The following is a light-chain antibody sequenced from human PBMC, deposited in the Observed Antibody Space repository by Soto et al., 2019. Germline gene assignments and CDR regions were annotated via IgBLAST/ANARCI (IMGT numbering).Light chain of an antibody. CDR1: SSNIGAGYN. CDR2: VNS. J-gene: IGLJ2*01. CDR3: QCYDSSLSGVV. V-gene: IGLV1-40*01. Sequence: QSVLTQPPSVSGAPGQRVTISCTGSSSNIGAGYNVHWYQQLPGTAPKLLIYVNSNRPSGVPDRFSGSKSGTSASLAITGLQAEDEADYYCQCYDSSLSGVVFGGGTKLTVL.